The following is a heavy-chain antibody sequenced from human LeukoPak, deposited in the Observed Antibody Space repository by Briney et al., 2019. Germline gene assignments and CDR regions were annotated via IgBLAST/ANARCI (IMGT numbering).Heavy chain of an antibody. J-gene: IGHJ4*02. CDR1: GFTFSNYA. Sequence: PGGSLRLSCATSGFTFSNYAMSWVRQAPGKGLEWVSIISDSAVGTYYTDSVKGRFTISRDNSKNTLYLQMNSLRAEDTAVYYCAEPEGGYYDIRPDWGQGTLVTVSS. CDR2: ISDSAVGT. CDR3: AEPEGGYYDIRPD. V-gene: IGHV3-23*01. D-gene: IGHD3-22*01.